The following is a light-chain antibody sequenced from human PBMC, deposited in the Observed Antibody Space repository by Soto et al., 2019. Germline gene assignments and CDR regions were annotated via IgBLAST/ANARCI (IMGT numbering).Light chain of an antibody. V-gene: IGLV1-40*01. CDR3: QSYDSSLSGVV. CDR2: ANS. J-gene: IGLJ2*01. Sequence: QSVLTQPPSVSGAPGQRVTISCTGSSSNIGAGYDVHWYQQVPGRAPKVLLYANSNRPSGVPDRFSGSKSGTSASLAITGLQAEDESDYYCQSYDSSLSGVVFGGGTKLTVL. CDR1: SSNIGAGYD.